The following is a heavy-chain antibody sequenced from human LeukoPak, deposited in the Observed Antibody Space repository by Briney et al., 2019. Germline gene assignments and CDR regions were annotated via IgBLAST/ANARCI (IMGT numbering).Heavy chain of an antibody. V-gene: IGHV3-48*03. Sequence: GGSLRLSCAASGFTFSDYEINWVRQAPGKGLEWVSCISTSGSTTYYADSVKGRFTISKDNAKNSLFLQMNTLTAEDTAVYYCARGALHVFDYWGQGTPVTVSS. CDR1: GFTFSDYE. J-gene: IGHJ4*02. CDR3: ARGALHVFDY. D-gene: IGHD3-10*02. CDR2: ISTSGSTT.